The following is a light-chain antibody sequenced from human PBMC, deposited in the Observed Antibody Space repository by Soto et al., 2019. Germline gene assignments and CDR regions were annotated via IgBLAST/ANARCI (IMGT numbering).Light chain of an antibody. J-gene: IGKJ5*01. Sequence: DILMTQSPATLSVSPGERATLSCRTSQTVLTSLAWYQQKPGQAPRLLVYGASTRATDIPASFRGSGSGTEFTLTISSLQHQDFSFYYCQQYNNWHITFGQGTRLEIK. CDR1: QTVLTS. CDR2: GAS. CDR3: QQYNNWHIT. V-gene: IGKV3D-15*01.